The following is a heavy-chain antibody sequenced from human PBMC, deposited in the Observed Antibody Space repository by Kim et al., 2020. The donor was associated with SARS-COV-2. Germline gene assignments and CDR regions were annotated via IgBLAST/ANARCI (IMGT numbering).Heavy chain of an antibody. Sequence: GGSLRLSCAASGFTFSSYAMHWVRQAPGKGLEWVAVISYDGSNKYYADSVKGRFTISRDNSKNTLYLQMNSLRAEDTAVYYCARDHSTFGGVIVQYYFDYWGQGTLVTVSS. CDR3: ARDHSTFGGVIVQYYFDY. CDR2: ISYDGSNK. CDR1: GFTFSSYA. D-gene: IGHD3-16*02. V-gene: IGHV3-30-3*01. J-gene: IGHJ4*02.